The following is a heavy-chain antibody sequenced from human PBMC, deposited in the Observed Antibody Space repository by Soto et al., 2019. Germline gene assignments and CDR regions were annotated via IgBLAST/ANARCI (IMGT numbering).Heavy chain of an antibody. V-gene: IGHV3-30*09. CDR3: ARRLAPTISALGY. CDR2: ISENGDRQ. Sequence: GGSLRLSCTASGLTFTASTFHWVRQAPGKGLQWVAVISENGDRQYSTESVRGRFVISRDSSKNTLYLQMNSLRPEDTGVYFCARRLAPTISALGYCGQGALVTVSS. J-gene: IGHJ4*02. CDR1: GLTFTAST. D-gene: IGHD1-26*01.